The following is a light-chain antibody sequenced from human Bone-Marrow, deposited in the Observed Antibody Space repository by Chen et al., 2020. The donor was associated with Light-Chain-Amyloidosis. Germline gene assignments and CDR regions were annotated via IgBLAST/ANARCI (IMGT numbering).Light chain of an antibody. CDR1: STNIGSNT. J-gene: IGLJ3*02. CDR2: SNN. CDR3: AAWDGSLSGWV. Sequence: QSVLTQPPSASGTPGPRVTISCSGSSTNIGSNTVNWYQQLPGTAPKLLIYSNNQRPSGVPDRFSGSKSGTSASLAISGLRSEDEGDYYCAAWDGSLSGWVFGGGTKLTVL. V-gene: IGLV1-44*01.